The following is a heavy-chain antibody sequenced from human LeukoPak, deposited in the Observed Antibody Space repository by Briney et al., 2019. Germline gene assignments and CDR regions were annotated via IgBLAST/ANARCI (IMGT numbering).Heavy chain of an antibody. D-gene: IGHD6-19*01. CDR1: GFTFSNYE. CDR2: ITGSGITR. CDR3: ARETIAVGGDALDI. V-gene: IGHV3-48*03. Sequence: GGSLRLSCVASGFTFSNYEMNWVRQAPGKGLEWVSYITGSGITRYPDSVKGRFTISRDNAKNSLYLQMNSLRADDTAIYYCARETIAVGGDALDIWGQGTMVTVSS. J-gene: IGHJ3*02.